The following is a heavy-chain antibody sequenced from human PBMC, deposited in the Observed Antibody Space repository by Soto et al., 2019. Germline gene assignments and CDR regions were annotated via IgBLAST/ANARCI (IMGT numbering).Heavy chain of an antibody. CDR1: GFTFNTYD. CDR3: VRSGTARLLRHSWFDT. D-gene: IGHD2-21*01. J-gene: IGHJ5*02. CDR2: ITTSSAYI. V-gene: IGHV3-21*01. Sequence: EVQLVDSGGGLVKPGGSLRLSCAAFGFTFNTYDMNWVRQAPGKGLEWVSSITTSSAYIYYADSLKGRITISRDNAKNSLFLQMNSLRAEDTAVYYCVRSGTARLLRHSWFDTWGQGTLVTVSS.